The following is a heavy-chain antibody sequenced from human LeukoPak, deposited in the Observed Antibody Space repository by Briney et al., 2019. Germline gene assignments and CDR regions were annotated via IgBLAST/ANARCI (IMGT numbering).Heavy chain of an antibody. V-gene: IGHV4-4*07. D-gene: IGHD3-10*01. Sequence: PSETLSLTCTVSGGSISSYYWSWIRQPAGKGLEWIGRIYTSGSTNYNPSLKSRVTMSVDTSKNQFSLKLSSVTAADTAVYYCARLLITMVNLTWFDPWGQGTPVTVSS. CDR1: GGSISSYY. CDR3: ARLLITMVNLTWFDP. J-gene: IGHJ5*02. CDR2: IYTSGST.